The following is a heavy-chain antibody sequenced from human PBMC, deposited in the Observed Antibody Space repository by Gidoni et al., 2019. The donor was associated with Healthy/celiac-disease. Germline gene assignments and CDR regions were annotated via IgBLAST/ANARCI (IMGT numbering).Heavy chain of an antibody. V-gene: IGHV3-23*01. Sequence: EVQLLESGGGLVQPGGSLRLSCAASGFTFSSYAMSWVRQAPGKGLEWVSAISGSGGSTYDADSVKGRFTISRDNSKNTLYLQMNSLRAEDTAVYYCATDGDSSGWYRGADYWGQGTLVTVSS. CDR1: GFTFSSYA. CDR2: ISGSGGST. J-gene: IGHJ4*02. CDR3: ATDGDSSGWYRGADY. D-gene: IGHD6-19*01.